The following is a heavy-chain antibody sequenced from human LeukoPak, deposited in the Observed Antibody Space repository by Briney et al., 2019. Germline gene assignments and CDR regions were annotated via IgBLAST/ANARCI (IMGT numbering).Heavy chain of an antibody. CDR1: GGTFSSYA. D-gene: IGHD3-10*01. Sequence: SVKVSCKASGGTFSSYAISWVRQAPGQGLEWMGRIIPILGIANYAQKFQGRVTITADKSTSTAYMELSSLRSEDTAVYYCARDPGYYYGSGGYLDYWGQGTLVTVSS. CDR2: IIPILGIA. V-gene: IGHV1-69*04. CDR3: ARDPGYYYGSGGYLDY. J-gene: IGHJ4*02.